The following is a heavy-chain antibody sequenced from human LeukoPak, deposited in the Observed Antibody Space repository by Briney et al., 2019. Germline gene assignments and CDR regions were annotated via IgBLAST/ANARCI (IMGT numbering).Heavy chain of an antibody. CDR2: ISSSSTYI. CDR1: GFTFSNYN. J-gene: IGHJ4*02. CDR3: ARYSGAYRDY. D-gene: IGHD1-26*01. Sequence: GGSLRLSCAASGFTFSNYNMNWVRQAPGKGLEWVSSISSSSTYIFYADSVKGRFAISRDNAKNSLYLQMSNLRAEDTAVYYCARYSGAYRDYWGQGTLVTVSS. V-gene: IGHV3-21*01.